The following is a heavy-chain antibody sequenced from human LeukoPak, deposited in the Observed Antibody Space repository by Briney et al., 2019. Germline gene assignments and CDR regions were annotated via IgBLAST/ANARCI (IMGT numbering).Heavy chain of an antibody. V-gene: IGHV4-38-2*02. Sequence: SETLSLTCTVSGNSISSGYYWGWIRQPPGKGLKWIGAISHSGNTYYNPYLKSRVTISVDTSKNQFSLKLSSVTDADTAVYYCARRNEGDQDYYYYYMDVWGKGTTVTISS. J-gene: IGHJ6*03. CDR3: ARRNEGDQDYYYYYMDV. CDR1: GNSISSGYY. CDR2: ISHSGNT. D-gene: IGHD1-1*01.